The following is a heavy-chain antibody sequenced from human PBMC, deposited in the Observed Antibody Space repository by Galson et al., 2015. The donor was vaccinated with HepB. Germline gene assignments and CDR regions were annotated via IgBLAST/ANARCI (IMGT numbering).Heavy chain of an antibody. D-gene: IGHD6-19*01. CDR1: GGTFTSYA. Sequence: SVKVSCKASGGTFTSYAMNWVRQAPGQGLEWMGWINTNTGNPTYAQGFTGRFVFSLDTSVSTAYLQISSLKAEDTAVYYCARDFYSSGWYPLGGSYFAYWGQGTLVTVSS. CDR2: INTNTGNP. V-gene: IGHV7-4-1*02. J-gene: IGHJ4*02. CDR3: ARDFYSSGWYPLGGSYFAY.